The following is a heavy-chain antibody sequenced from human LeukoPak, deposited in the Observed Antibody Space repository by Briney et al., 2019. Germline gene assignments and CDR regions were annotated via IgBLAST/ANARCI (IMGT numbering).Heavy chain of an antibody. CDR1: GGSISSYY. CDR2: IYYSGST. Sequence: SETLSLTCTVSGGSISSYYWSWIRQPPGKGLEWIGYIYYSGSTNYNPSLRSRVTISVDTSKNQFSLKLSSVTAADTAVYYCARDSGGWFDPWGQGTLVTVSS. J-gene: IGHJ5*02. CDR3: ARDSGGWFDP. V-gene: IGHV4-59*01.